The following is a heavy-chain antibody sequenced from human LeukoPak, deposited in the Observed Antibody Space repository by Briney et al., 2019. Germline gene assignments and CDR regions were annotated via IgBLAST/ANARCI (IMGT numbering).Heavy chain of an antibody. J-gene: IGHJ6*03. V-gene: IGHV4-39*07. CDR2: IYTSGGT. D-gene: IGHD5-18*01. CDR3: AREGGYSYGFSYYYMDV. Sequence: SETLSLTCTVSGGSISSSSYYWGWLRQPPGKGLEWIGSIYTSGGTNYNPSLKSRVTISVDTSKNQFSLKLSSVTAADTAVYYCAREGGYSYGFSYYYMDVWGKGTTVTISS. CDR1: GGSISSSSYY.